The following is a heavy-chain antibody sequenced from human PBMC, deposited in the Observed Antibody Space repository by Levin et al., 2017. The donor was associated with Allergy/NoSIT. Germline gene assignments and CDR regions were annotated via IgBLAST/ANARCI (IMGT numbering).Heavy chain of an antibody. CDR3: ARVRTAAGDYGFDY. D-gene: IGHD4-17*01. CDR1: GFTFSDHY. V-gene: IGHV3-72*01. Sequence: LSLTCAASGFTFSDHYMDWVRQAPGKGLEWVGRTRNKANSYTTEYAASVKGRFTISRDDSKNSLYLQMNSLKTEDTAVYYCARVRTAAGDYGFDYWGQGTLVTVSS. J-gene: IGHJ4*02. CDR2: TRNKANSYTT.